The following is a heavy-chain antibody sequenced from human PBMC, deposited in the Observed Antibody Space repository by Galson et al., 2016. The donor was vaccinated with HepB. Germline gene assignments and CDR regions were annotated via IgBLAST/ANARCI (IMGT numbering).Heavy chain of an antibody. CDR1: GFIFSNYW. CDR3: AKSLSSGWLSDLDF. Sequence: SLRLSCAASGFIFSNYWMSWVRQAPGKGLEWVANIKHDGSDKYYVDSVKGRFTISRDNAKNSVYLQMNSLRLEDMALYYCAKSLSSGWLSDLDFWGQGTLVTVSS. D-gene: IGHD6-19*01. CDR2: IKHDGSDK. J-gene: IGHJ4*02. V-gene: IGHV3-7*03.